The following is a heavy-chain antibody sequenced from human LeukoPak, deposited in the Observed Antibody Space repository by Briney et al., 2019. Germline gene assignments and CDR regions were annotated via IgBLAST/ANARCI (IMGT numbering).Heavy chain of an antibody. V-gene: IGHV4-39*07. Sequence: HPSETLSLTCTVSGGSISSSSYYWGWIRQPPGKGLEWIGSIYYSGTTYYNPSLKSRVTISVDTSKNLFSLKLSSVTAADTAIYFCARAPLYHYDSSGYLFDYWGQGTLVAVSS. D-gene: IGHD3-22*01. CDR2: IYYSGTT. CDR1: GGSISSSSYY. J-gene: IGHJ4*02. CDR3: ARAPLYHYDSSGYLFDY.